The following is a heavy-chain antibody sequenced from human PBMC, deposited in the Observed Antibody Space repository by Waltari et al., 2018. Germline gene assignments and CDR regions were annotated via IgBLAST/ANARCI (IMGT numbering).Heavy chain of an antibody. V-gene: IGHV3-30*18. J-gene: IGHJ4*02. CDR1: GFTFSSYG. D-gene: IGHD5-18*01. Sequence: QVQLVESGGGVVQPGRSLRLSCAASGFTFSSYGMHRVRQAPGKGLEWVAVIWYDGSNKYYADSVKGRFTISRDNSKNTLYLQMNSLRAEDTAMYYCAKDAAMSGDYFDYWGQGTLVTVSS. CDR3: AKDAAMSGDYFDY. CDR2: IWYDGSNK.